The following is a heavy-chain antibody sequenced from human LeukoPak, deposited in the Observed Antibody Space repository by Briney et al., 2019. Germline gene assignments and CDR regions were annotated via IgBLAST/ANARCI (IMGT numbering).Heavy chain of an antibody. V-gene: IGHV3-7*01. CDR3: ARLKDDVTKLDY. J-gene: IGHJ4*02. Sequence: GGSLRLSCAASGFTFSTYWMSWVRQAPGKGLEWVASINQDGSQKRYVDSVQGRFTISRDNTKNSLFLQMNSLRTEGTAVYYCARLKDDVTKLDYWGQGTLVTVSS. CDR2: INQDGSQK. D-gene: IGHD2-8*01. CDR1: GFTFSTYW.